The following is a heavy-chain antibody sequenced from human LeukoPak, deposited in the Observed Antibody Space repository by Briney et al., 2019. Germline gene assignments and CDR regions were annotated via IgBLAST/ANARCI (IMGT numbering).Heavy chain of an antibody. Sequence: GGSLRLSCAASGFTVSNNYMNWVRQAPGKGLEWVSSISDDSNWIYNADSVEGRFTISRDNAKNSLYLQMNSLRAEDTAVYYCANHLACGRTSCPPFDYWGQGTLATVSS. CDR2: ISDDSNWI. CDR1: GFTVSNNY. D-gene: IGHD2-2*01. V-gene: IGHV3-21*01. J-gene: IGHJ4*02. CDR3: ANHLACGRTSCPPFDY.